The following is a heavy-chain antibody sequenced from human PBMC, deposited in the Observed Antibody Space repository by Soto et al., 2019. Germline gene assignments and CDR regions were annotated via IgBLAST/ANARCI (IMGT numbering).Heavy chain of an antibody. Sequence: ASVKVSCKASGYTFTGYYMHWVRQTPGQGLEWLGIINPSGGSTSSAQKFQGRVTMTRDTSTSTVYMALSSLRSAGTDVYDCARVEVVAEKHQQKQTYDMDVWGKGTTVTVSS. CDR3: ARVEVVAEKHQQKQTYDMDV. V-gene: IGHV1-46*01. CDR2: INPSGGST. J-gene: IGHJ6*04. CDR1: GYTFTGYY.